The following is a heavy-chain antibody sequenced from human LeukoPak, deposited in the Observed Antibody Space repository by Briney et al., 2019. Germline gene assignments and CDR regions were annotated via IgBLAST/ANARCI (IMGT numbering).Heavy chain of an antibody. CDR2: ISAYNGKT. D-gene: IGHD3-22*01. CDR1: GYTFTSYG. V-gene: IGHV1-18*01. J-gene: IGHJ4*02. CDR3: ARDTPYYYDSSGYRSRFDY. Sequence: ASVKVSCKASGYTFTSYGISWVRQAPGQGLEWMGWISAYNGKTNYAQKLQGRVTMTTDTSTSTAYMGLRSLRSDDTAVYYCARDTPYYYDSSGYRSRFDYWGQGTQVTVSS.